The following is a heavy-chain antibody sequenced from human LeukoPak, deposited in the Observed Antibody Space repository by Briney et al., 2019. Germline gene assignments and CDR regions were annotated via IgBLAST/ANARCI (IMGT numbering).Heavy chain of an antibody. D-gene: IGHD3-22*01. J-gene: IGHJ6*02. CDR3: AKGDYYDSSGYYAPHSMDV. V-gene: IGHV3-66*01. CDR2: IYSGGST. CDR1: GFTVSSNY. Sequence: PGGSLRLSCAASGFTVSSNYMSWVRQAPGKGLEWVSVIYSGGSTYYADSVKGRFTISRDNSKNTLYLQMNSLRAEDTAVYYCAKGDYYDSSGYYAPHSMDVWGQGTTVTVSS.